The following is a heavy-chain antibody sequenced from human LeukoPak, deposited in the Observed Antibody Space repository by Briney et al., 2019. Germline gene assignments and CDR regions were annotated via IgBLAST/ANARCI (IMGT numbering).Heavy chain of an antibody. D-gene: IGHD6-13*01. CDR2: INPNSGGT. CDR1: GYTFTGYY. CDR3: ARGGIAAADYYFDY. J-gene: IGHJ4*02. Sequence: ASVKVSCKASGYTFTGYYMHWVRQAPGQGLEWMGWINPNSGGTNYAQKLQGRVTMTTDTSTSTAYMELRSLRSDDTAVYYCARGGIAAADYYFDYWGQGTLVTVSS. V-gene: IGHV1-2*02.